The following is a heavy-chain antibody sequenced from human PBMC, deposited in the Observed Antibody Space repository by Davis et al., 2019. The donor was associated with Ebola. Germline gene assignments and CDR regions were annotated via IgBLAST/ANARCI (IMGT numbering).Heavy chain of an antibody. J-gene: IGHJ6*02. V-gene: IGHV6-1*01. CDR1: GDSVSSNSAS. Sequence: SQTLSLTCAISGDSVSSNSASWNWIRQSPSRGLEWLGRTYYRSKWYTDHAVSVKSRMTINPDTSKNQFSLKLNSGTPEDTAVYYCARDAAATFGMDVWGQGTTVTVSS. D-gene: IGHD2-15*01. CDR3: ARDAAATFGMDV. CDR2: TYYRSKWYT.